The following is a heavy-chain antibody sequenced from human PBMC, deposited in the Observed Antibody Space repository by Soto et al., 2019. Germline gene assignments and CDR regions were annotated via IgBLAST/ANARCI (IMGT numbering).Heavy chain of an antibody. CDR3: ARVRVDWPDAFYI. CDR1: GYTFTSYD. Sequence: ASVKVSCKASGYTFTSYDINWVRQATGQGLEWMGWMNPNSGNTGYAQKFQGRVTMTRNTSISTAYMELSSLRSEDTAVYYCARVRVDWPDAFYIWGQGTMVTVSS. CDR2: MNPNSGNT. J-gene: IGHJ3*02. V-gene: IGHV1-8*01. D-gene: IGHD3-10*01.